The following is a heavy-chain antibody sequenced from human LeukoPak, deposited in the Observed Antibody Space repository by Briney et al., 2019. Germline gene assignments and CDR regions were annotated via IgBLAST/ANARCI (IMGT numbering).Heavy chain of an antibody. J-gene: IGHJ3*02. CDR1: GYTFTDYF. Sequence: GASVKVSCKASGYTFTDYFMNWVRQAPGQGLEWMGWINPKSGGTVYVQKFQGRVTMTRDTSSSTAYMELSRLRFDDTVVYYCARGPRITIFGVVMANDAFDIWGQGTMVTVSS. D-gene: IGHD3-3*01. CDR2: INPKSGGT. CDR3: ARGPRITIFGVVMANDAFDI. V-gene: IGHV1-2*02.